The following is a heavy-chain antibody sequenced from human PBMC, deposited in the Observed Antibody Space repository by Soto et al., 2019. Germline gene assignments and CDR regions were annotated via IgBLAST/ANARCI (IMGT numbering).Heavy chain of an antibody. CDR2: IIPVFGTG. D-gene: IGHD5-18*01. CDR3: ARVGGTGGYTYGLDY. CDR1: GGTFSSYA. Sequence: SVKVSCKASGGTFSSYAISWVRQAPGQGLEWMGGIIPVFGTGIYAQKFQGRVTITADKSTNTAYMELSSLRSEDTAVYFCARVGGTGGYTYGLDYWGQGTLVTSPQ. V-gene: IGHV1-69*06. J-gene: IGHJ4*02.